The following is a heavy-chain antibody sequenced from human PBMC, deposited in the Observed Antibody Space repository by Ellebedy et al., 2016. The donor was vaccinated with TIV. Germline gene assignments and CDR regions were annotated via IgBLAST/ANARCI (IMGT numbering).Heavy chain of an antibody. Sequence: GESLKISCKGSGHSFNNYWIGWVRQMPGKGLEWMGNIYPDDSNTIYRPSFQGQVTISADKSISTAYLQWSSLQASDTAMYYCGRLQPIDNYYLDYWGQGTLVTVSP. CDR2: IYPDDSNT. D-gene: IGHD2-21*01. J-gene: IGHJ4*02. V-gene: IGHV5-51*01. CDR1: GHSFNNYW. CDR3: GRLQPIDNYYLDY.